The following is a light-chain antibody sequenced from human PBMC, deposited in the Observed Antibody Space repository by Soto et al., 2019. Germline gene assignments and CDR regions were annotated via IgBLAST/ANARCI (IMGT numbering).Light chain of an antibody. CDR3: QQLTTYPLT. Sequence: IQLTQSPSSLSASVGDRVTITCRASQDVSSYLAWYQQKPGKAPKLLIYAASTSQSGVPSRFSGSGSGTDFTLTISSLQPEDFATYYCQQLTTYPLTFGGGTKVDIK. CDR1: QDVSSY. V-gene: IGKV1-9*01. CDR2: AAS. J-gene: IGKJ4*01.